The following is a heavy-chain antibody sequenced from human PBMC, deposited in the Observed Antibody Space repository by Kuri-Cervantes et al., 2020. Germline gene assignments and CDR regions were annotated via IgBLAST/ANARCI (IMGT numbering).Heavy chain of an antibody. CDR3: ARDKYFDY. CDR1: GDSVSSGSYY. CDR2: IYYSGST. J-gene: IGHJ4*02. Sequence: SETLSLTCTVSGDSVSSGSYYWSWIRQPPGKGLEWIGYIYYSGSTNYNPSLKSRVTISVDKSKNQFSLKLSSVTAADTAVYYCARDKYFDYWGQGTLVTVSS. V-gene: IGHV4-61*01.